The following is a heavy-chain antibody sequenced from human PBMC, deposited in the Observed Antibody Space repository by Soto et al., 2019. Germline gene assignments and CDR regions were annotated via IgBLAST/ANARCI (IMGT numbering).Heavy chain of an antibody. D-gene: IGHD3-10*01. CDR2: IYHGGSP. V-gene: IGHV4-4*02. Sequence: QVPLQESGPRLVKPSGTLSLTCAVSGGSIISSTWWTWVRQPPGKGLEWIGEIYHGGSPNYNPSLKSPVIISVDKSKNQFSLEMNSVTAADTAVYYCARGTGSGSYDYWGQGALVTVSS. J-gene: IGHJ4*02. CDR1: GGSIISSTW. CDR3: ARGTGSGSYDY.